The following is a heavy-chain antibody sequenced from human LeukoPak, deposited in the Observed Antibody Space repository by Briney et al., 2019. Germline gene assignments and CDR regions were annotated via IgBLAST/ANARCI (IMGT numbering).Heavy chain of an antibody. D-gene: IGHD6-19*01. CDR2: IKQDGSEK. Sequence: GGSLRLSCAASGFTFSSYWMSWVRQAPGKGLEWVANIKQDGSEKYYVDSVKGRFTISRDNAKNSLYLQMNSLRAEDTAVYYCVRSIAVAGYWFDPWGQGTLVTVSS. CDR3: VRSIAVAGYWFDP. J-gene: IGHJ5*02. V-gene: IGHV3-7*03. CDR1: GFTFSSYW.